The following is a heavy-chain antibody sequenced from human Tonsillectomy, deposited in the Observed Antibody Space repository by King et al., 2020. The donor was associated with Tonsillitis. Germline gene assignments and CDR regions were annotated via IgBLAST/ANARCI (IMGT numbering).Heavy chain of an antibody. D-gene: IGHD3-3*01. V-gene: IGHV3-30-3*01. CDR3: ARDAYDFWSGNFDY. J-gene: IGHJ4*02. CDR1: GFTFSSYV. CDR2: ISYDGTNK. Sequence: QLVQSGGGVVQPGRSLRLSCTASGFTFSSYVLHWVRQAPGKGLEWVDVISYDGTNKYYADSVKGRFSFSRDNSKNTLYLQMNSLRAEDTAVYYCARDAYDFWSGNFDYWGQGTLVTVSS.